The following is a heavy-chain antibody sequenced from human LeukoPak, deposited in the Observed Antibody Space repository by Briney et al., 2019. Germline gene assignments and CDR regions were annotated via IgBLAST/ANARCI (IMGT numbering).Heavy chain of an antibody. CDR1: GGSFSGYY. CDR2: INHSGST. Sequence: SETLSLTCAVYGGSFSGYYWSWIRQPPGKGLEWIGEINHSGSTAYKPSLKSRVTISVDTTKNQFSLKLSSVTAADTAVYYCARGRGRGWLRFTYYGMDVWGQGTTVTVSS. J-gene: IGHJ6*02. CDR3: ARGRGRGWLRFTYYGMDV. D-gene: IGHD5-12*01. V-gene: IGHV4-34*01.